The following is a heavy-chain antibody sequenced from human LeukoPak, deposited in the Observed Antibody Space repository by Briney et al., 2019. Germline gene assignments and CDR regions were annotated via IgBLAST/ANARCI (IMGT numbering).Heavy chain of an antibody. V-gene: IGHV3-30*03. J-gene: IGHJ4*02. D-gene: IGHD3-3*01. CDR2: ISTDGSEI. Sequence: GGSLRLSCAASGFTFSRYGMHWVRQAPGKGLEWVAVISTDGSEIYYGDSVKGRFTISRDNAKNSLYLQMNSLRAEDTAVYYCARGSDFWSGYLFDYWGQGTLVTVSS. CDR1: GFTFSRYG. CDR3: ARGSDFWSGYLFDY.